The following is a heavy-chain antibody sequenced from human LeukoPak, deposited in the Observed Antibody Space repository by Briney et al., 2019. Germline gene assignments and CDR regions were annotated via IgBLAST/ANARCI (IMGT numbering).Heavy chain of an antibody. J-gene: IGHJ3*02. CDR1: GYSFTSYW. CDR3: ASSSSSGGDAFDI. V-gene: IGHV5-51*01. Sequence: GESLEISCKGSGYSFTSYWIGWVRQMPGKGLEWMGIIYPGDSDTRYSPSFQGQVTISADKSISTAYLQWSSLKASDTAMYYCASSSSSGGDAFDIWGQGTMVTVSS. CDR2: IYPGDSDT. D-gene: IGHD6-6*01.